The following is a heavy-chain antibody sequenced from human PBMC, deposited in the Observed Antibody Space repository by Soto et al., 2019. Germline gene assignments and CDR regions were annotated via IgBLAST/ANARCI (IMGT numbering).Heavy chain of an antibody. J-gene: IGHJ5*01. CDR2: ISGSGDST. V-gene: IGHV3-23*01. CDR3: AKEWDPHGSYDSSVHQIDC. Sequence: TCNATGCTFTSYYMHWVRQAPGKGLEWVSAISGSGDSTYYADSVKGRFTISRDNSKNTLYLQMNSLRAEDTAVYYCAKEWDPHGSYDSSVHQIDCWGDRTPFPVSP. D-gene: IGHD3-22*01. CDR1: GCTFTSYY.